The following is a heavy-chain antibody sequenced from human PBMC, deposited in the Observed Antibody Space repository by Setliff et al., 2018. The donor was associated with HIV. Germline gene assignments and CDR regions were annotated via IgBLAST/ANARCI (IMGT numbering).Heavy chain of an antibody. CDR2: FDPEDGET. Sequence: ASVKVSCKVSGYILTELSMHWVRQAPGKGLEWMGGFDPEDGETIYTQKFQGRVTMTEDTSTDTSYMELSSLRSEDTAVYYCATVDEGVRGVINYYFDYWGQGTLVTVS. J-gene: IGHJ4*02. CDR3: ATVDEGVRGVINYYFDY. V-gene: IGHV1-24*01. D-gene: IGHD3-10*01. CDR1: GYILTELS.